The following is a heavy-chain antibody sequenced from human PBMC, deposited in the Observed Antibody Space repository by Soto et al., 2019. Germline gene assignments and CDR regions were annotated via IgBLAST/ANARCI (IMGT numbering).Heavy chain of an antibody. CDR2: ISGSGGST. D-gene: IGHD1-1*01. J-gene: IGHJ6*02. CDR1: GFTFSSYA. CDR3: AFLTGSDFHYYYGSDV. V-gene: IGHV3-23*01. Sequence: PGGSLRLSCAASGFTFSSYAMSWVRQAPGKGLEWVSAISGSGGSTYYADSVKGRFTISRDSAKSSVYLQMNSLRAEDTAVYYCAFLTGSDFHYYYGSDVWGQGTTVTVSS.